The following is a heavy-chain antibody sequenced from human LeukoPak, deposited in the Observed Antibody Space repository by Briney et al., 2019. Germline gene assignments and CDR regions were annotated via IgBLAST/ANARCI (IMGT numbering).Heavy chain of an antibody. CDR1: GGSVSSGSYY. Sequence: SETLSLTCTVSGGSVSSGSYYWSWIRQPPGTGLEWIGYIYYSGSTNYNPSLKSRVTISVDTSKNQFSLKLSSVTAADTAVYYRARDSELPDYDDAFDIWGQGTMVTVSS. J-gene: IGHJ3*02. CDR2: IYYSGST. V-gene: IGHV4-61*01. D-gene: IGHD3-22*01. CDR3: ARDSELPDYDDAFDI.